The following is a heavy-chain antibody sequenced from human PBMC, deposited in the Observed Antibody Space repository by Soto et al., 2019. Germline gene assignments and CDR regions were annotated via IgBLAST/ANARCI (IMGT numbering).Heavy chain of an antibody. CDR3: AAWDSSNNP. CDR2: INPDGRAQ. D-gene: IGHD1-26*01. J-gene: IGHJ5*02. V-gene: IGHV3-7*01. Sequence: HLVQSGGGLVQPGGSLRLSCVASGFSFSNFWMNWVRQTPGRGLEWVANINPDGRAQTYVDSVKGGFTVSRDNAKNSLYLQMNSLRGEDTAVYFCAAWDSSNNPWGQGTLVTVSS. CDR1: GFSFSNFW.